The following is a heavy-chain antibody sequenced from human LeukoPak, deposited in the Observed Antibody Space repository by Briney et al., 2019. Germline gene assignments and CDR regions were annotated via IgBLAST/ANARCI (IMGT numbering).Heavy chain of an antibody. D-gene: IGHD1-20*01. Sequence: PGRSLRLSCAASGFTFSSYAMHWVRQAPGKGLEWVAAISYDGSNKYYADSVKGRFTISRDNSKNTLYLQMNSLRAEDTAVYYCARGPEYNWNDAFDYWGQGTLVTVSS. CDR1: GFTFSSYA. CDR3: ARGPEYNWNDAFDY. J-gene: IGHJ4*02. V-gene: IGHV3-30-3*01. CDR2: ISYDGSNK.